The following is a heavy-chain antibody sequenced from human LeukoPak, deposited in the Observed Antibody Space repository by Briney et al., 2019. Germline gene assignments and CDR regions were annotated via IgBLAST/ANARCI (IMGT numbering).Heavy chain of an antibody. V-gene: IGHV4-61*02. Sequence: KPSETLSLTCTVSGGSISSSSYYWSWIRQPAGKGLEWIGRIYTSGSTNYNPSLKSRVTISVDTSKNQFSLKLSSVTAADTAVYYCARDLYDPLLGNNWFDPWGQGTLVTVSS. CDR3: ARDLYDPLLGNNWFDP. CDR2: IYTSGST. D-gene: IGHD7-27*01. CDR1: GGSISSSSYY. J-gene: IGHJ5*02.